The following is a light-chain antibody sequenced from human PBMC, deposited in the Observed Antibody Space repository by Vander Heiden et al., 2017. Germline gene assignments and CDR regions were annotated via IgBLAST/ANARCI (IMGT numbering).Light chain of an antibody. CDR3: AAWDDSLNGVV. CDR1: SSNIGSNT. J-gene: IGLJ2*01. CDR2: SNN. V-gene: IGLV1-44*01. Sequence: QSVLNQPRSASGTPGQRVTISCSGSSSNIGSNTVNWDQQLPGTAPKLLIYSNNQRPSGVPDRSSGSKSGTSAALAISGLQSEDEADYYCAAWDDSLNGVVLGGGTKLTVL.